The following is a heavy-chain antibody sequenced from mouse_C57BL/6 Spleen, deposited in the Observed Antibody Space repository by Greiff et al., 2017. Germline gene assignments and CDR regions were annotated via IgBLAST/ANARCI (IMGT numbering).Heavy chain of an antibody. CDR1: GFTFSSYA. CDR3: AREWIYYGNHLYFDV. D-gene: IGHD2-1*01. J-gene: IGHJ1*03. V-gene: IGHV5-4*01. Sequence: EVQGVESGGGLVKPGGSLKLSCAASGFTFSSYAMSWVRQTPEKRLEWVATISDGGSYTYYPDNVKGRFTISRDNAKNNLYLQMSHLKSEDTAMYYCAREWIYYGNHLYFDVWGTGTTVTVSS. CDR2: ISDGGSYT.